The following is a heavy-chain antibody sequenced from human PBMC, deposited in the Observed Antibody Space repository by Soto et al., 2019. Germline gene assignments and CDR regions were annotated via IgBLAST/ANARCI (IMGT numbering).Heavy chain of an antibody. V-gene: IGHV1-69*12. J-gene: IGHJ3*02. CDR1: GDTFSNYV. CDR2: IVPFFRTA. D-gene: IGHD6-13*01. CDR3: ARETSAPGTFREDASDI. Sequence: QVQLVQSGAEVKKPGSSVKVACKVSGDTFSNYVINWVRQAPGQGLEWMGAIVPFFRTANYAKKFQGGVPITADEFTITAYMEPSGLRSDDTATYYCARETSAPGTFREDASDIWGQGTLVTVSS.